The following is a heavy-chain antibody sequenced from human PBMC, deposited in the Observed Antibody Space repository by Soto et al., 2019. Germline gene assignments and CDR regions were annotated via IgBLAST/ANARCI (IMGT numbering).Heavy chain of an antibody. CDR3: VRDSGAKLSRC. CDR2: IVPIYRTA. V-gene: IGHV1-69*13. Sequence: SVKVSCKASGGTFSSYRINWVRQAPGQGLEWVGGIVPIYRTADYAQKFQGRVTITADESARTSYMELRSLKSQYTAVYYCVRDSGAKLSRCRGQGTLVPFSS. D-gene: IGHD6-13*01. CDR1: GGTFSSYR. J-gene: IGHJ4*02.